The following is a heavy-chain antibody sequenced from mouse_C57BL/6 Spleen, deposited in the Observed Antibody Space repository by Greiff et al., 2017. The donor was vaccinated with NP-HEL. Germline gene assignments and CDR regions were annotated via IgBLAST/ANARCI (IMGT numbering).Heavy chain of an antibody. D-gene: IGHD1-1*01. CDR2: ISDGGSYT. Sequence: EVQLQESGGGLVKPGGSLKLSCAASGFTFSSYAMSWVRQTPEKRLEWVATISDGGSYTYYPDNAKNNLYLQMSHLKSEDTAMYYCARGDYYGSSLFAYWGQGTLVTVSA. J-gene: IGHJ3*01. CDR1: GFTFSSYA. V-gene: IGHV5-4*01. CDR3: ARGDYYGSSLFAY.